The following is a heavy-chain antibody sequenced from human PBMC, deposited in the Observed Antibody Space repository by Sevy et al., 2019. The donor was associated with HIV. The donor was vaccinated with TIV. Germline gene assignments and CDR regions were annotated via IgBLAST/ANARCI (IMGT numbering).Heavy chain of an antibody. V-gene: IGHV3-7*01. Sequence: GGSLRLSCAASGFSLNTYWMSWVRQAPGKGLEWVANIKQDGSVTYYVDSVNGRFTISIDNARNFLFMQMNSLSAEDTARYYCVRAVAADGSFWGQGTLVTVSS. D-gene: IGHD6-25*01. CDR2: IKQDGSVT. J-gene: IGHJ4*02. CDR1: GFSLNTYW. CDR3: VRAVAADGSF.